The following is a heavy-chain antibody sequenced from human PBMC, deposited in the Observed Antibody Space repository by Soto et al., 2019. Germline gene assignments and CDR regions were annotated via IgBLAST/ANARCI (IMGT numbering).Heavy chain of an antibody. CDR3: ARAKITPGYYYSGMDV. V-gene: IGHV1-2*04. D-gene: IGHD1-20*01. CDR2: INPNSGGT. CDR1: GYTFTGYY. Sequence: ASAKVSCKASGYTFTGYYMHWVRQAPGQGLEWMGWINPNSGGTNYAQKFQGWVTMTRDTSISTAYMELSSVTAADTAVYYCARAKITPGYYYSGMDVWGQGTTVTVSS. J-gene: IGHJ6*02.